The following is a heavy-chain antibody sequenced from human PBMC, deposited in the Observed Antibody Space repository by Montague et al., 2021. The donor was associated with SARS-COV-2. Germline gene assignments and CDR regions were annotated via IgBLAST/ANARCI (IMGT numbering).Heavy chain of an antibody. CDR1: GGSISSGGYY. V-gene: IGHV4-31*03. J-gene: IGHJ2*01. Sequence: TLSLTCTVSGGSISSGGYYWSWIRQHPGKGLEWIGYIYYSGSTYYNPCVKSRVTISVDTSKNQFSLKMSSVTAADTAVYYCARSPEPMIILIITSLNWYFDLWGRGTLVTVSS. D-gene: IGHD3-22*01. CDR3: ARSPEPMIILIITSLNWYFDL. CDR2: IYYSGST.